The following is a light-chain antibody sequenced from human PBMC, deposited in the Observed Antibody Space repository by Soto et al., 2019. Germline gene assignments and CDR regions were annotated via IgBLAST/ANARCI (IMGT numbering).Light chain of an antibody. CDR2: EVS. V-gene: IGLV2-14*01. CDR1: SSDVGGYNY. Sequence: QSALTQPASVSGSPGQSITISCTGTSSDVGGYNYVSWYQQHPGKAPKLMIYEVSNRPSGVSNRFSGSKSGNTASLTISGLQAEDGADYYCSSYTSSSIDYVFRTGTKLTVL. CDR3: SSYTSSSIDYV. J-gene: IGLJ1*01.